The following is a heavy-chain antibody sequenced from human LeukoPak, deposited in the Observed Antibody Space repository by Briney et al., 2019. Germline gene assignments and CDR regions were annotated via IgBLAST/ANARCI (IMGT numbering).Heavy chain of an antibody. Sequence: PGRSLRLSCAASGFTFNNYAMHWVRQAPGKGLEWVAVISYDGSNKYYADSVKGRFTISRDNSKDTLYLQMDSLRAEDTAVYYCARRYCSGGRCPNYFDYWGQGTLVTVFS. D-gene: IGHD2-15*01. CDR1: GFTFNNYA. J-gene: IGHJ4*02. CDR3: ARRYCSGGRCPNYFDY. CDR2: ISYDGSNK. V-gene: IGHV3-30*04.